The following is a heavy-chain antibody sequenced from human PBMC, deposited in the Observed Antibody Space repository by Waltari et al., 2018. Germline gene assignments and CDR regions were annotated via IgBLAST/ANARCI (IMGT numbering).Heavy chain of an antibody. V-gene: IGHV1-69*10. Sequence: QVQLVQSGAEVKKPGSSVKVSCKASGGTFSSYAISWVRQAPGQGLEWMGGIITILGIANYAQKFQGRVTITADKSTSTAYMELSSLRSEDTAVYYCASGEQQLGFDPWGQGTLVTVSS. D-gene: IGHD6-13*01. CDR2: IITILGIA. CDR3: ASGEQQLGFDP. CDR1: GGTFSSYA. J-gene: IGHJ5*02.